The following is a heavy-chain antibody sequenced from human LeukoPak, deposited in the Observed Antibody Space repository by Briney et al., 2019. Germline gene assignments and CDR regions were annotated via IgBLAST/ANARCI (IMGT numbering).Heavy chain of an antibody. D-gene: IGHD2-2*01. CDR1: GFTFSSYE. Sequence: TGGSLRLSCAASGFTFSSYEMNWVRQAPGKGLEWVSYISSSGSTIYYADSVKGRFTISRDNAKNSLYLQMNSLRAEDTAVYYCARTYPYYYYMDVWGKGTTVTVSS. CDR3: ARTYPYYYYMDV. CDR2: ISSSGSTI. J-gene: IGHJ6*03. V-gene: IGHV3-48*03.